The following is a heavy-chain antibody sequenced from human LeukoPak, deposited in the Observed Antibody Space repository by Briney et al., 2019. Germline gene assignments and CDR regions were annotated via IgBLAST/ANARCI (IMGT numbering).Heavy chain of an antibody. CDR2: ISGSGGST. CDR3: AKDLTVPRITMVRGVIRALDY. J-gene: IGHJ4*02. CDR1: GFTFSSYG. V-gene: IGHV3-23*01. D-gene: IGHD3-10*01. Sequence: GGSLRLSCAASGFTFSSYGMSWVRQAPGKGLEWVSAISGSGGSTYYADSVKGRFTIYRDNSKNTLYLQMDSLRAEDTAVYYCAKDLTVPRITMVRGVIRALDYWGQGTLVTVSS.